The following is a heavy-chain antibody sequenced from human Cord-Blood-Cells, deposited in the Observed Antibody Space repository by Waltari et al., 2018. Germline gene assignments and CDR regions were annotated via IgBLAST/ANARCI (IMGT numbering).Heavy chain of an antibody. CDR3: ARDDYGGNYYFDY. Sequence: QVQLVQSGAEVKKPGASVKVSCKASGYTFTSYYMHWVRQAPGQGLEWMGIIDPSGGSRSYAKKFQGRVTMTRDTSTSTVYMELSSLRSEDTAVYYCARDDYGGNYYFDYWGQGTLVTVSS. D-gene: IGHD4-17*01. CDR2: IDPSGGSR. J-gene: IGHJ4*02. CDR1: GYTFTSYY. V-gene: IGHV1-46*03.